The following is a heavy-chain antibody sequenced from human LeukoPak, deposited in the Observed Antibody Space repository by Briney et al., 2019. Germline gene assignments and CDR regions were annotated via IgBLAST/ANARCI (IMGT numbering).Heavy chain of an antibody. Sequence: ASVTVSCKASGYTFTGYHMHWVRQAPGQGLEWMGWINPNSGGTNYAQKFQGRVTMTRDTSISTAYMELSRLRSDDTAVYYCARDQTQLRYFDWLPKHYSMDVWGKGTTVTVSS. D-gene: IGHD3-9*01. J-gene: IGHJ6*03. CDR2: INPNSGGT. CDR1: GYTFTGYH. V-gene: IGHV1-2*02. CDR3: ARDQTQLRYFDWLPKHYSMDV.